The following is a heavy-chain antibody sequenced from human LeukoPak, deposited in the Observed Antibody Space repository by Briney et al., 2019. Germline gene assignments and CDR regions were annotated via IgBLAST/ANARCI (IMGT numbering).Heavy chain of an antibody. J-gene: IGHJ4*02. Sequence: PGGSLRLSCAASGFGFSYYWMTWVRQAPGKGLEWVAGIKRDGSEKYYVDSVKGRFTISRDNAKNSLSLQMNSLRAEDTAVYFCARRSHLSFDYTGQGTLVTVPS. CDR1: GFGFSYYW. D-gene: IGHD2/OR15-2a*01. CDR3: ARRSHLSFDY. V-gene: IGHV3-7*01. CDR2: IKRDGSEK.